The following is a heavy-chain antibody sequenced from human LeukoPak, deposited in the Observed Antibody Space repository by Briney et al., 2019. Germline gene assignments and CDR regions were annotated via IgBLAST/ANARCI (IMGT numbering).Heavy chain of an antibody. V-gene: IGHV3-48*03. CDR2: ISTGGSAI. D-gene: IGHD5-18*01. CDR1: GFTFSSYE. J-gene: IGHJ3*02. CDR3: AREASGYSYGLDAFDI. Sequence: GGSLRLSCAASGFTFSSYEMNWVRQAPGKGLEWVSYISTGGSAIYYADSVKGRFTISRDNAKNSLYLQMNSLRAEDTAVYYCAREASGYSYGLDAFDIWGQGTMVTVSS.